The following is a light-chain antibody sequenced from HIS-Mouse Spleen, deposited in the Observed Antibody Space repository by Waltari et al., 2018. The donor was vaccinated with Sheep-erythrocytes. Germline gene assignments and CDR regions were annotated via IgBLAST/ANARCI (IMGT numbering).Light chain of an antibody. CDR3: QQYNSSLT. CDR2: KAS. CDR1: KSISSR. J-gene: IGKJ3*01. Sequence: DIQMTQSPSTLSASVGDRVTITCRTSKSISSRLAWYQQKPGKAPKHLIYKASSLESGVPSRFSGSGSGTEFTLTISSLQPDDFATYYCQQYNSSLTFGPGTKVDIK. V-gene: IGKV1-5*03.